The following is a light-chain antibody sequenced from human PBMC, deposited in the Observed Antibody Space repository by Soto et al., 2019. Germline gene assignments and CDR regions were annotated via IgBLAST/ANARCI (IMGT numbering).Light chain of an antibody. CDR3: SSYAGSSNWV. Sequence: QSAPTQPPSASGSPGQSATISCTGTSSDVGGYNYVSWYQQYPGKAPKLMIYEVSKRPPGVHDRFSGSKSGNTASLTVSGLQAEDEAAYNRSSYAGSSNWVFGGGTKVTVL. V-gene: IGLV2-8*01. CDR2: EVS. J-gene: IGLJ3*02. CDR1: SSDVGGYNY.